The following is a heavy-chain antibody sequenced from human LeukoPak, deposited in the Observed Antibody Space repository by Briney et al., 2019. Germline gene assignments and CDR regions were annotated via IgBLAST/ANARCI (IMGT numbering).Heavy chain of an antibody. D-gene: IGHD3-22*01. J-gene: IGHJ4*02. CDR1: GGSFSGYY. CDR2: INHSGST. CDR3: ARGQRDDSSGYYYYLAY. V-gene: IGHV4-34*01. Sequence: PSETLSLTCAVSGGSFSGYYWSWIRQPPGKGLEWIGEINHSGSTNYNPSLKSRVTISVDTSKNQFSLKLSSVTAADTAVYYCARGQRDDSSGYYYYLAYWGQGTLVTVSS.